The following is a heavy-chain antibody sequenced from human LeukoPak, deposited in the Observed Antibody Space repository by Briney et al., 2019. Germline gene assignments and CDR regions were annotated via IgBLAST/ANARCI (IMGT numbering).Heavy chain of an antibody. CDR2: ISSSSSTI. Sequence: QPGGSLRLSCAASGFTFSSYAMSWVRQAPGKGLEWVSYISSSSSTIYYADSVKGRFTISRDNSKNTLYLQMNSLRAEDTAVYYCANHVVPAAPNWGQGTLVTVSS. D-gene: IGHD2-2*01. V-gene: IGHV3-48*01. CDR3: ANHVVPAAPN. J-gene: IGHJ4*02. CDR1: GFTFSSYA.